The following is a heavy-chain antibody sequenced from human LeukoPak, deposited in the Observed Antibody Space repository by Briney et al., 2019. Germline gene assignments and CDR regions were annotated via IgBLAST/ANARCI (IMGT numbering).Heavy chain of an antibody. CDR1: GYTFTGYY. D-gene: IGHD1-26*01. CDR2: INPNSGGT. Sequence: ASVKVSCKASGYTFTGYYMHWVRQAPGHGLEWMGWINPNSGGTNYAQKFQGRVTMTRDTSISTAYMELSRLRSDDTAVYYCARSGSYYGDWFDPWGQGTLVTVSS. J-gene: IGHJ5*02. CDR3: ARSGSYYGDWFDP. V-gene: IGHV1-2*02.